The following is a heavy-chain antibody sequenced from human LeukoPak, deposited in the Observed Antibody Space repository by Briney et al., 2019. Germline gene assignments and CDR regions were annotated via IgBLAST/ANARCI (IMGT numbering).Heavy chain of an antibody. CDR1: GFTFSGYA. V-gene: IGHV3-23*01. J-gene: IGHJ6*02. CDR3: AKEGRSCYPYYCDGLDV. CDR2: ISGSGSSG. D-gene: IGHD2-15*01. Sequence: GGSLRLSCAASGFTFSGYAMCWVCQAPGKGLEWGSAISGSGSSGYYADAVKGRFTISRDNSKNTLYLQMNRLRAEDTAVDDCAKEGRSCYPYYCDGLDVWGQGTTVTVSS.